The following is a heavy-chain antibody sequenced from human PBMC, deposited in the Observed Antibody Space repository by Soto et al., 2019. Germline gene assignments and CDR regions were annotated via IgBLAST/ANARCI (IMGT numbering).Heavy chain of an antibody. CDR2: ISAYNGNT. CDR3: ARVRWFGELDYYYYYMDV. Sequence: ASVKVSCKASGYTFTSYGISWVRQAPGQGLEWMRWISAYNGNTNYAQKLHGRVTMTTDTSTSTAYMELRSLRSDDTAVYYCARVRWFGELDYYYYYMDVWGKGTTVTVSS. V-gene: IGHV1-18*01. J-gene: IGHJ6*03. D-gene: IGHD3-10*01. CDR1: GYTFTSYG.